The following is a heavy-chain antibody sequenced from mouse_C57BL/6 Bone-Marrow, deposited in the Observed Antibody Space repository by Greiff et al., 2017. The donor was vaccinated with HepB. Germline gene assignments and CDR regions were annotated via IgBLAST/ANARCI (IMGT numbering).Heavy chain of an antibody. CDR3: AKESITTVAYYYAMDY. D-gene: IGHD1-1*01. J-gene: IGHJ4*01. V-gene: IGHV1-64*01. CDR2: IYPNSGST. CDR1: GYTFTSYW. Sequence: VQLQQPGAELVKPGASVKLSCKASGYTFTSYWMHWVKQRPGQGLEWIGMIYPNSGSTNYNEKFKSKATLTVDKSSSTAYMQLSSLTSEDSAVYYCAKESITTVAYYYAMDYWGQGTSVTVSS.